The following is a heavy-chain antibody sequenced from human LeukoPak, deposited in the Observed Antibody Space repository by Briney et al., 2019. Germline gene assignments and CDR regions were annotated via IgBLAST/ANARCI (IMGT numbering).Heavy chain of an antibody. Sequence: GASVKVSCKASGYTFTSYYMHWVRQAPGQGLEWMGIINPSGGSTSYAQKFQGRVTMTRDTSTSTVYMELSSLRPEDTAVYYCARVGWSGSYYNYFDYWGQGTLVTVSS. D-gene: IGHD1-26*01. CDR3: ARVGWSGSYYNYFDY. CDR2: INPSGGST. V-gene: IGHV1-46*01. J-gene: IGHJ4*02. CDR1: GYTFTSYY.